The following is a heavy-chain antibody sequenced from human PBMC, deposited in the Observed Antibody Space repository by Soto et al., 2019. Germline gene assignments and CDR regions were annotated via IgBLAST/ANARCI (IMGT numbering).Heavy chain of an antibody. CDR2: IYYSGST. Sequence: SETLSLTCTVSGGSISSSSYYWGWIRQPPGKGLEWIGSIYYSGSTYYNPSLKSRVTISVDTSKNQFSLKLSPVTAADTAVYYCARQHPGYFDYWGQGTLVTVSS. CDR1: GGSISSSSYY. CDR3: ARQHPGYFDY. V-gene: IGHV4-39*01. J-gene: IGHJ4*02.